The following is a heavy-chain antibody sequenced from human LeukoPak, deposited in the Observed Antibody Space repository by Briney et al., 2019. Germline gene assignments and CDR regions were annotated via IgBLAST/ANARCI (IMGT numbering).Heavy chain of an antibody. V-gene: IGHV3-11*06. J-gene: IGHJ4*02. D-gene: IGHD3-22*01. Sequence: NSGGSLRLSCAAPGFIFSDYYMSWIRQAPGKGLEWVSYISRSSSYTNYADSVKGRFTISRDNAKNSLYLQMNSLRAEDTAVYYCAMGTYDSSGYPANWGQGTLVTVSS. CDR1: GFIFSDYY. CDR3: AMGTYDSSGYPAN. CDR2: ISRSSSYT.